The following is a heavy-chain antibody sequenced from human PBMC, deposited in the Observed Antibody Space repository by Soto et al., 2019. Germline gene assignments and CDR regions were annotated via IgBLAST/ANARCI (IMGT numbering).Heavy chain of an antibody. Sequence: SLRLSCAASGFTFSSYGMHWVRQAPGKGLEWVAVISYDGSNKYYADSVKGRFTISRDNSKNTLYLQMNSLRAEDTAVYYCAKDRGYSYGYKGYYYGMDVWGQGTTVTVSS. CDR3: AKDRGYSYGYKGYYYGMDV. D-gene: IGHD5-18*01. CDR1: GFTFSSYG. V-gene: IGHV3-30*18. J-gene: IGHJ6*02. CDR2: ISYDGSNK.